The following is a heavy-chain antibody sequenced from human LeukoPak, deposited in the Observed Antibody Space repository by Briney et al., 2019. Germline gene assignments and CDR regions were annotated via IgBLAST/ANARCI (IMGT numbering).Heavy chain of an antibody. CDR3: ARGGGSRPHYYGMDV. D-gene: IGHD6-25*01. V-gene: IGHV4-61*02. CDR2: IYTSGST. Sequence: SETLSLTCTVSGGSISSGSYYWSWIRQPAGKGLEWIGRIYTSGSTNYNPSLKSRVTISVDTSKNQFSLKLSSVTAADTAVYYCARGGGSRPHYYGMDVWGQGTTVTVSS. CDR1: GGSISSGSYY. J-gene: IGHJ6*02.